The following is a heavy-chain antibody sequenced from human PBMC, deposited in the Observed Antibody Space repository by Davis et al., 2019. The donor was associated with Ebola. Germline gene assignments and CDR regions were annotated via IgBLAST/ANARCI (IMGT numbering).Heavy chain of an antibody. V-gene: IGHV3-66*04. CDR2: IYSGGST. CDR1: GFTVSSNY. Sequence: GGSLRLSCAASGFTVSSNYMSWVRQAPGKGLEWVSVIYSGGSTYYADSVKGRFTISRDNAKNSLSLQMNSLRAEDTAVYYCARLATAMVPFDYWGRGTLVTVSS. J-gene: IGHJ4*02. D-gene: IGHD3-10*01. CDR3: ARLATAMVPFDY.